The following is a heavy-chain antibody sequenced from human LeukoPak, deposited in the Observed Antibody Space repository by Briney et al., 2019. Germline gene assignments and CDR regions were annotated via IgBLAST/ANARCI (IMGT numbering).Heavy chain of an antibody. CDR2: ISHSGST. Sequence: PSETLSLTCAVCGGSFSGYYWSWIRQPPGKGLEWIGEISHSGSTNYNPSLKSRVTISVDTSKNQFSLKLSSVTAADTAVYYCARASLPNSSSSRRYYYMDVWGKGTTVTVSS. J-gene: IGHJ6*03. CDR3: ARASLPNSSSSRRYYYMDV. D-gene: IGHD6-6*01. V-gene: IGHV4-34*01. CDR1: GGSFSGYY.